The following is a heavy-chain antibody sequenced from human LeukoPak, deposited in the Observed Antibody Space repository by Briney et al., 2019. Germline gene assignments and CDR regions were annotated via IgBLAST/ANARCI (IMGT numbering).Heavy chain of an antibody. CDR3: ATDSPRGFMVRDVFDY. D-gene: IGHD3-10*01. CDR1: GYTLTELS. CDR2: FDPEDGET. Sequence: ASVKVSCKVSGYTLTELSMHWVRQAPGKGLEWMGGFDPEDGETIYAQKFQGRVTMTEDTSTDTAYMELSSLRSEDTAVYYCATDSPRGFMVRDVFDYWGQGTLVTVSS. J-gene: IGHJ4*02. V-gene: IGHV1-24*01.